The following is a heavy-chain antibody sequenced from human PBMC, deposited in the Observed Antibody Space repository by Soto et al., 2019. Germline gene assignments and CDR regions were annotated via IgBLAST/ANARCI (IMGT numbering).Heavy chain of an antibody. J-gene: IGHJ6*02. D-gene: IGHD2-2*01. CDR3: ARDGCSSTSCPVDYYYGMDV. CDR1: GFTFSSYS. CDR2: ISSSSSYI. V-gene: IGHV3-21*01. Sequence: AGGSLRLSCAASGFTFSSYSMNWVRQAPGKGLEWVSSISSSSSYIYYADSVKGRFTISRDNAKNSLYLQMNSLRAEDTAVYYCARDGCSSTSCPVDYYYGMDVWGQGTTVTVSS.